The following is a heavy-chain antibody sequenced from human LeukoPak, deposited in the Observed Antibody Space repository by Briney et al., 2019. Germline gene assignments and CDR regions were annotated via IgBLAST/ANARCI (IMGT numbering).Heavy chain of an antibody. CDR3: AKYVSGTHYRGLDY. V-gene: IGHV3-23*01. CDR1: GFTFSSYF. D-gene: IGHD3-10*01. Sequence: GGSLRLSCAASGFTFSSYFMSWVRQAPGKGLEWVSTVTSGGTTYYADSVKGLFTISRDNSKNTLYLQMNSLRAEDTAVYYCAKYVSGTHYRGLDYWGQGTLVTVSS. CDR2: VTSGGTT. J-gene: IGHJ4*02.